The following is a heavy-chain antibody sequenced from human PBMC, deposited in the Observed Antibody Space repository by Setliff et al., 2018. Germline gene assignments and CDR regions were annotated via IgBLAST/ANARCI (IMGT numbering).Heavy chain of an antibody. J-gene: IGHJ1*01. CDR1: GFTFSSYA. D-gene: IGHD3-10*01. Sequence: SLRLSCAASGFTFSSYAMHWVRQAPGKGLEWVAIIWYDGRNKYYADSVYGRFTVSRDNSKNTLYLQMNSLRAEDTAVYYCARDRDDGSSFAEYFQHWGQGTLVTVSS. CDR2: IWYDGRNK. CDR3: ARDRDDGSSFAEYFQH. V-gene: IGHV3-33*01.